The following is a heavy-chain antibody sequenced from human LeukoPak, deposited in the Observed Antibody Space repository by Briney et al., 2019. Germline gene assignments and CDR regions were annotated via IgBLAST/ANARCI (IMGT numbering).Heavy chain of an antibody. CDR1: GGSFSGYY. J-gene: IGHJ4*02. Sequence: SETLSLTCAVYGGSFSGYYWSWIRQPPGKGLEWIGEINHSGSTNYNPSLKSRVTISVDTSKNQFSLKLSSVTAADTAVYYSARSLLTGAEFDYWGQGTLVTVSS. V-gene: IGHV4-34*01. D-gene: IGHD3-9*01. CDR2: INHSGST. CDR3: ARSLLTGAEFDY.